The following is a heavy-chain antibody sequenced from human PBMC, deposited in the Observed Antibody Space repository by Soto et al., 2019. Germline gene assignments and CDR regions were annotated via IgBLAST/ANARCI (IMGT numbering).Heavy chain of an antibody. J-gene: IGHJ4*02. CDR2: IDPSDSYT. V-gene: IGHV5-10-1*01. Sequence: PGESLKISCKGSGYSFTSYWISWVRQMPGKGLEWMGRIDPSDSYTNYSPSFQGHVTISADKSISTAYLQWSSLKASDTAMYYCARSSTYYYDSSGPYYFDYWGQGTLVTVS. CDR1: GYSFTSYW. CDR3: ARSSTYYYDSSGPYYFDY. D-gene: IGHD3-22*01.